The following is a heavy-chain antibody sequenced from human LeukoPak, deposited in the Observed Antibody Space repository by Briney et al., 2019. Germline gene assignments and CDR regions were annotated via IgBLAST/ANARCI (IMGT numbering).Heavy chain of an antibody. CDR3: ARGTYYYGSGSYRWYYYGMDV. V-gene: IGHV1-8*01. D-gene: IGHD3-10*01. J-gene: IGHJ6*02. CDR2: MNPNSGNT. Sequence: ASVTVSCNASGYTFTSYDINWVRQATGQGLEWLGWMNPNSGNTGYAQKFQGRVTMTRNTSISTAYMELSSLRSEDTAVYYCARGTYYYGSGSYRWYYYGMDVWGQGTTVTVSS. CDR1: GYTFTSYD.